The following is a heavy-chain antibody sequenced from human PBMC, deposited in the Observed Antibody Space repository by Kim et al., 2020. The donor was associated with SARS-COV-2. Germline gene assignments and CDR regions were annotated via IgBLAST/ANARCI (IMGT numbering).Heavy chain of an antibody. J-gene: IGHJ1*01. CDR1: GFTFSSYA. V-gene: IGHV3-33*06. CDR2: IWYDGSNK. D-gene: IGHD3-10*01. Sequence: GGSLRLSCAASGFTFSSYAMHWVRQAPGKGLEWVAVIWYDGSNKYYADSVKGRFTISRDNSKNTLYLQMNSLRAEDTAVDYCAKDRGVTSGYFQHWGHGT. CDR3: AKDRGVTSGYFQH.